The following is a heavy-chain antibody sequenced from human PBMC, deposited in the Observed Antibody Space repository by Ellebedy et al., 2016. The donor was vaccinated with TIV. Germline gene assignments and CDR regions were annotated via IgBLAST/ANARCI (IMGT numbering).Heavy chain of an antibody. D-gene: IGHD6-19*01. CDR3: ARDQWLGRAYYFDS. CDR2: IKQDGSEK. CDR1: GFTFSNYW. J-gene: IGHJ4*02. V-gene: IGHV3-7*01. Sequence: GGSLRLSCGTSGFTFSNYWMTWVRQAPGKRLEWVANIKQDGSEKYYVDSVKGRFSISRDNTKNSLYLQMNSLTDEDTAVYYCARDQWLGRAYYFDSWGQGTLVTVSS.